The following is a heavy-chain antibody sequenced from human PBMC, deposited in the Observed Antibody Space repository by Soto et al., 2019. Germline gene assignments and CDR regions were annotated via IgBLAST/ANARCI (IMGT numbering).Heavy chain of an antibody. Sequence: QLQLQESGPGLVKPSETLSLTCTVSGGSISSSSYYWGWIRQPPGKGLEWIGSIYYSGSTYYNPSLKSRVTISVDTSKNQFSLKLSSVTAADTAVYYCATLSRDSSGMGWGQGTLVTVSS. J-gene: IGHJ4*02. D-gene: IGHD3-22*01. CDR2: IYYSGST. CDR3: ATLSRDSSGMG. V-gene: IGHV4-39*01. CDR1: GGSISSSSYY.